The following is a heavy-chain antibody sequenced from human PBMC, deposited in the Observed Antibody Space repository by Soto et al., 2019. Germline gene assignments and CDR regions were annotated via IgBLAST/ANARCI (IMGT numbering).Heavy chain of an antibody. CDR2: ILHDRSNT. V-gene: IGHV3-33*01. CDR1: GFTFSSYG. CDR3: ARDRRAVTSPFRLWFDP. J-gene: IGHJ5*02. Sequence: QVQLVESGGGVVQPGRSLRLSCAASGFTFSSYGMHWVRQAPGKGLEWVGFILHDRSNTYYADSVKGRFTISRNNSKYTQYLQMNSLRAEDTAVYYCARDRRAVTSPFRLWFDPWGQGTLVTVSS. D-gene: IGHD6-19*01.